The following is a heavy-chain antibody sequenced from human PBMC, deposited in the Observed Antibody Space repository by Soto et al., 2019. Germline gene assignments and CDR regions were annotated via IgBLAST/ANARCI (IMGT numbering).Heavy chain of an antibody. CDR2: IYYSGST. D-gene: IGHD5-12*01. Sequence: PSETLSLTCTVSGGSISSGDYYWSWIRQPPGKGLEWIGYIYYSGSTYYNPSLKSRVTISVDTSKNQFSLKLSSVTAADTAVYYCARAQRWLQSYYFDYWGQGTLVTVSS. V-gene: IGHV4-30-4*01. J-gene: IGHJ4*02. CDR1: GGSISSGDYY. CDR3: ARAQRWLQSYYFDY.